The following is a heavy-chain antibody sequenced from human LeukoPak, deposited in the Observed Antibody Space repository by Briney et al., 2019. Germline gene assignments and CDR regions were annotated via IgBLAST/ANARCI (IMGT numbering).Heavy chain of an antibody. V-gene: IGHV3-20*04. CDR2: ISWSGGST. Sequence: VGSLRLFCAASGFTFENYGMSWVRQAPGKGLEWVSGISWSGGSTGYADSLKGRFTISRDNAKNSLYVQVNSLRAEDTALYYCARGIYCTSISCYSFDYWGQGTLVTVSS. CDR1: GFTFENYG. J-gene: IGHJ4*02. D-gene: IGHD2-2*01. CDR3: ARGIYCTSISCYSFDY.